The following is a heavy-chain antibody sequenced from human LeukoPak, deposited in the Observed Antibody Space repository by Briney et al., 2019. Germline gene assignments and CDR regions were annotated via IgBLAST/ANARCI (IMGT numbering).Heavy chain of an antibody. V-gene: IGHV3-49*04. Sequence: GGSLRLSCTASGFTFGDYAISWVRQAPGKGLEWLGFIRSKDNDGTTAYTASVKGRFTISRDDSKSIAYLQMNSLKTEDTAVYYCTRADIAAAGIYYWGQGTLVTVSS. CDR1: GFTFGDYA. J-gene: IGHJ4*02. CDR2: IRSKDNDGTT. D-gene: IGHD6-13*01. CDR3: TRADIAAAGIYY.